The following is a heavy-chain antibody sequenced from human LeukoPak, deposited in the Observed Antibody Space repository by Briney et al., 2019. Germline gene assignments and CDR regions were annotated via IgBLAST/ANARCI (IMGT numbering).Heavy chain of an antibody. CDR1: GFTFSDYA. D-gene: IGHD3-3*01. Sequence: GGSLRLSCVASGFTFSDYAMNWVRQAPGKGLEWVFTFKTNSGQVYYAESVRGRFTISRDNSKNTVYLQMSSLRAEDTAVYYCARRVPYDSWSGPHYSDYWGQGTLVTVSS. J-gene: IGHJ4*02. V-gene: IGHV3-23*01. CDR3: ARRVPYDSWSGPHYSDY. CDR2: FKTNSGQV.